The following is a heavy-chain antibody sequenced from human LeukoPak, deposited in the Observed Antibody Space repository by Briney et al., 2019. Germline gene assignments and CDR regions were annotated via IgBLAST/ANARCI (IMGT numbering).Heavy chain of an antibody. CDR1: KYTFTNFY. V-gene: IGHV1-2*02. D-gene: IGHD3-16*01. CDR2: NNPNSGDT. Sequence: ASVKVSCKASKYTFTNFYMHWARQAPGQGLEWMGWNNPNSGDTNYAQKFQGRVTMTRDTSISTAYMEVSRLTSDDTAIYYCATGYGNYVSRFDSWGQGTLVTVSS. CDR3: ATGYGNYVSRFDS. J-gene: IGHJ4*02.